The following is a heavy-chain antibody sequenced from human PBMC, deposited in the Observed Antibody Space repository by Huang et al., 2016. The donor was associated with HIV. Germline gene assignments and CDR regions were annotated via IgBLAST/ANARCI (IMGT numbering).Heavy chain of an antibody. CDR3: ARGDYYDSSGYHPGYFDY. V-gene: IGHV3-33*04. J-gene: IGHJ4*02. CDR2: IRNDGMKK. CDR1: GFILGNYG. D-gene: IGHD3-22*01. Sequence: VQLIESGGGVVQPGKSLRLSCATSGFILGNYGMHWVRQAPGKGLKWVAFIRNDGMKKNYADSVRGRFTVGRDNGNNTLFLQMRSLGVDDTAVYYCARGDYYDSSGYHPGYFDYWGQGILVTVSS.